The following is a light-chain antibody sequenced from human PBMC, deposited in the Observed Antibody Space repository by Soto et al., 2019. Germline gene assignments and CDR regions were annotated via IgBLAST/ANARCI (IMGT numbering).Light chain of an antibody. Sequence: QCVLRPPSSVSSAPGQKFSIWCSGSKCNIGGNSVSWYQQLPGTAPKLLIYDHNKRPSGIPDRFSGSKSGTSAPLGITGFQTGDEADYHCGSWASSLSAYVFGTGPKVTV. J-gene: IGLJ1*01. CDR2: DHN. CDR3: GSWASSLSAYV. CDR1: KCNIGGNS. V-gene: IGLV1-51*01.